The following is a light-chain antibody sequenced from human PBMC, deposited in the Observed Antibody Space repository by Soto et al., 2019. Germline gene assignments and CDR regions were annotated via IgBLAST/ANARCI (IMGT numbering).Light chain of an antibody. CDR3: QQYGSPGT. CDR1: QSVSSSY. Sequence: EKVMTPSPGTLSLSQGERATLSCRASQSVSSSYLAWYQQKPGQAPRLLIYGASNRATGIPDRFSGSGSGTDFTLTISRLEPEDFAVYYCQQYGSPGTFGQGSMV. V-gene: IGKV3-20*01. J-gene: IGKJ1*01. CDR2: GAS.